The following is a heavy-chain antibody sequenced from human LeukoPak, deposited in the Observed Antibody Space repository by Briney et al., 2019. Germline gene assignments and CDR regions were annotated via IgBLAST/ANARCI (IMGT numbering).Heavy chain of an antibody. CDR1: GGSISSGGYY. CDR2: IYYSGST. D-gene: IGHD3-22*01. CDR3: ARIPLGDSSGYLGFYYFDY. Sequence: SETLSLTRTVSGGSISSGGYYWSWIRQHPGKGLEWIGYIYYSGSTYYNPSLKSRVTISVDTSKNQFSLKLSSVTAADTAVYYCARIPLGDSSGYLGFYYFDYWGQGTLVTVSS. V-gene: IGHV4-31*03. J-gene: IGHJ4*02.